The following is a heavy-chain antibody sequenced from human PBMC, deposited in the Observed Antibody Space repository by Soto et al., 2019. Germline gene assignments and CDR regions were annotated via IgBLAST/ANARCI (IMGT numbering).Heavy chain of an antibody. CDR1: GFSFSSDA. V-gene: IGHV3-23*01. D-gene: IGHD3-22*01. CDR3: AKGPLHRYYDSSGYLSYYGMDV. CDR2: ISGSGGST. J-gene: IGHJ6*02. Sequence: PGESLKISCAASGFSFSSDAMSWVRHAPGKGLEWVSAISGSGGSTYYADSVKGRFTISRDNSKNTLYLQMNSLRAEDTAVYYCAKGPLHRYYDSSGYLSYYGMDVWGQGTTVTVSS.